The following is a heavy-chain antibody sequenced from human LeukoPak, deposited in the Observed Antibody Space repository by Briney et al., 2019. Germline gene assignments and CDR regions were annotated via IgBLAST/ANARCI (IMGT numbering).Heavy chain of an antibody. D-gene: IGHD3-22*01. V-gene: IGHV3-23*01. J-gene: IGHJ3*02. CDR2: ISDSGGNT. CDR1: EFTFSSYA. Sequence: GWSLRLYSKASEFTFSSYAMSWVRQAPGKVLDWVSAISDSGGNTYYAASVKGRFTISRDNSKNTLYLQMNSLRAEDTAVYYCAKDSNYYDSSGYYYKRLHDAFDIWGQGTMVTVSS. CDR3: AKDSNYYDSSGYYYKRLHDAFDI.